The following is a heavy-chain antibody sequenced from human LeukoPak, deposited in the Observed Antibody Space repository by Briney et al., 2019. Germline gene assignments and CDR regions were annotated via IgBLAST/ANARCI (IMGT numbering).Heavy chain of an antibody. V-gene: IGHV4-4*02. CDR2: IFHSGST. D-gene: IGHD4/OR15-4a*01. CDR1: GASVSTSDW. Sequence: SGTLSLTCAVSGASVSTSDWWSWVRQPPGKGLEWLGEIFHSGSTNYSPSLKSRVTISVDKSLNQFSLRLNSVTAADTAVYYCTRRFGYGVVGGYFDYWGQGALVTVSS. CDR3: TRRFGYGVVGGYFDY. J-gene: IGHJ4*02.